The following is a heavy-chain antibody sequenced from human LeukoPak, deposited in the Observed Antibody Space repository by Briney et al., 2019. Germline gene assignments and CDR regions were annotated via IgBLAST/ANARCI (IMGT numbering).Heavy chain of an antibody. Sequence: SETLSLTCTVSRGSISGNYWSWIRQPPGKGLEWIGYIHYSGSTNYNPSLKSRVTISLDMSKNQFSLRLSSVTAADTAVYYCASPSGSYYGFDIWGQGTMVTVSS. CDR1: RGSISGNY. V-gene: IGHV4-59*01. J-gene: IGHJ3*02. D-gene: IGHD1-26*01. CDR3: ASPSGSYYGFDI. CDR2: IHYSGST.